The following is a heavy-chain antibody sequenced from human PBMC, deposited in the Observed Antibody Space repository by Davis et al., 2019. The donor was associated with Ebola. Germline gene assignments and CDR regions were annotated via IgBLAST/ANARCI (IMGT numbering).Heavy chain of an antibody. CDR3: ARGNYYSFDY. V-gene: IGHV6-1*01. Sequence: PSETLSLTCAISGDSVSANGAAWNWIRQSPSRGLEWLGRTYYTSKWSNDCALSVKSRITINPDTSKNQFSLQLNSVTPEDTAVYYCARGNYYSFDYWGQGTLVTVSS. D-gene: IGHD3-10*01. CDR2: TYYTSKWSN. J-gene: IGHJ4*02. CDR1: GDSVSANGAA.